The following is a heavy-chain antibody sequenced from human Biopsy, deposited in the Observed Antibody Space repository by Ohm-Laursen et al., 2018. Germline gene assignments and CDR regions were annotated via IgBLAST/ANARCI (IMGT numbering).Heavy chain of an antibody. Sequence: SLRLSCTAAGFSVSSYDMNWVPQAPGKGLEWISYISETSSHIYDADSVRGRFTVARDIAKNSLYLQLNSLRVEDTAVYYCARDSSRRAREGGMDVWGQGTTVTVSS. CDR3: ARDSSRRAREGGMDV. CDR1: GFSVSSYD. D-gene: IGHD6-6*01. J-gene: IGHJ6*02. CDR2: ISETSSHI. V-gene: IGHV3-21*01.